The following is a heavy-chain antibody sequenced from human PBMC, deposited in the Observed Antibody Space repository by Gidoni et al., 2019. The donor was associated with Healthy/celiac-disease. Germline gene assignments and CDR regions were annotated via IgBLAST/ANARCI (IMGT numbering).Heavy chain of an antibody. J-gene: IGHJ4*02. CDR1: GGSFSGYY. V-gene: IGHV4-34*01. Sequence: QVQLQQWGAGLLKPSETLSLTCAVYGGSFSGYYWSWIRQPPGKGLEWIGEINHSGSTNYNPSLKSRVTISVDTSKNQFSLKLSSVTAADTAVYYCASLTAVRFDYWGQGTLVTVSS. CDR3: ASLTAVRFDY. CDR2: INHSGST. D-gene: IGHD7-27*01.